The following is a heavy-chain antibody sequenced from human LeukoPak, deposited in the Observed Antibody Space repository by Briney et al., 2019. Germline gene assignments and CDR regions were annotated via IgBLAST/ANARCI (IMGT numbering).Heavy chain of an antibody. V-gene: IGHV3-11*01. CDR3: ARHYYHGSGHGGY. Sequence: GGSLRLSCAASGFTFSDYYMSWIRQAPGKGLEWLSYISSSGSTIYYADPVKGRFTISRDNVKNSLYLQMNSLRVEDTAVYYCARHYYHGSGHGGYWGQGTLVTVSS. CDR1: GFTFSDYY. J-gene: IGHJ4*02. CDR2: ISSSGSTI. D-gene: IGHD3-22*01.